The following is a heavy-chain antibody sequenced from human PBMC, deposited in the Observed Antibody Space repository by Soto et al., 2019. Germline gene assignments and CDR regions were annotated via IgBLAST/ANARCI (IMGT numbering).Heavy chain of an antibody. CDR2: ISGSGGST. V-gene: IGHV3-23*01. Sequence: GGSLRLSCAASVFTFSSYAMSWVRQAPGKGLEWVSAISGSGGSTYYADSVKGRFTISRDNSKNTLYLQMNSLRAEDTAVYYCAKGTYYDSWSGYKEVDYWGQGTLVTVSS. D-gene: IGHD3-3*01. CDR3: AKGTYYDSWSGYKEVDY. CDR1: VFTFSSYA. J-gene: IGHJ4*02.